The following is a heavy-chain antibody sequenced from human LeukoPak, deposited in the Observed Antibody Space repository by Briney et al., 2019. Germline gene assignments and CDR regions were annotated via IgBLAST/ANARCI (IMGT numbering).Heavy chain of an antibody. J-gene: IGHJ4*02. CDR3: ARDRGEGTDY. CDR1: GFRVSSNY. V-gene: IGHV3-53*01. D-gene: IGHD3-16*01. Sequence: GGSLRLSSAASGFRVSSNYMTWVRQAPGKGLDWVSVIFSGGKTYYADSVKGRFTISRDNSKNTLYLQMNSLRAEDTAVYYCARDRGEGTDYWGQGTLVTVSS. CDR2: IFSGGKT.